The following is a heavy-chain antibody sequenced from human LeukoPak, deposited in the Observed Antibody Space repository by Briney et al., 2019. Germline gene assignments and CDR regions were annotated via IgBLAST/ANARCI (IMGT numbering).Heavy chain of an antibody. D-gene: IGHD3-22*01. CDR2: IKRDGSDK. CDR1: GFTFTAYS. V-gene: IGHV3-7*01. CDR3: TRDPYDRGGYGAFDL. Sequence: TGGSLRLSCAASGFTFTAYSMTWVRQAPGKGLEWMANIKRDGSDKYYVDSVKGRFTISRDNAKNSLYLEMISLRVEDTAVYYCTRDPYDRGGYGAFDLWGLGTTITVSS. J-gene: IGHJ3*01.